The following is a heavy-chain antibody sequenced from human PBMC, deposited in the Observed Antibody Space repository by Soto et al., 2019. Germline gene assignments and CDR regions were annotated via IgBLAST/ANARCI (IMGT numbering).Heavy chain of an antibody. CDR2: ISAYNGNT. V-gene: IGHV1-18*01. CDR1: GYTFTSYG. CDR3: ARYSSGRRGDWFDP. Sequence: QVQLVQSGGEVKKPGASVKVSCKASGYTFTSYGISWVRQAPGQGLEWMGWISAYNGNTNYAQKHQGRVTTTNATSRSAAYMELRSLRSDATAVYYCARYSSGRRGDWFDPWGQGALVTVSS. J-gene: IGHJ5*02. D-gene: IGHD6-19*01.